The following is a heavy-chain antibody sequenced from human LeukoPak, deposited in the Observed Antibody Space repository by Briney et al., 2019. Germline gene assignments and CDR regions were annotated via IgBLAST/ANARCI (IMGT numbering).Heavy chain of an antibody. J-gene: IGHJ3*02. CDR3: AVRWLTFDALDI. D-gene: IGHD4-17*01. CDR1: GGSFSGYY. Sequence: PSETLSLTCAVYGGSFSGYYWSWIRQPPGKGLEWIGEINHSGSTNYNPSLKSRVTISVDTSKNQFSLKLSSVTAADTAVYYCAVRWLTFDALDIWGQGTMVTVSS. V-gene: IGHV4-34*01. CDR2: INHSGST.